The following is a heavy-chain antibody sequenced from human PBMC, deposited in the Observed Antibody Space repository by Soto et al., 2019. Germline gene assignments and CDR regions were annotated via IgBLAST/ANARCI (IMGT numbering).Heavy chain of an antibody. CDR3: ARPLRDRNFYHGLAV. J-gene: IGHJ6*02. V-gene: IGHV1-69*13. CDR1: RGSFSEYD. Sequence: SVNVSYQASRGSFSEYDIRGDRQAPGQSLEWLGGFIHMFGTPNYAQKFPGRVTISADESTTTAYLELSSLSSADTAVYFCARPLRDRNFYHGLAVWGQGTTVTVSS. D-gene: IGHD3-22*01. CDR2: FIHMFGTP.